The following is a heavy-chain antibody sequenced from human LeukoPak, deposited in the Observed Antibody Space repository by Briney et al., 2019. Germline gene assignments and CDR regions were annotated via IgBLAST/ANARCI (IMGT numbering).Heavy chain of an antibody. V-gene: IGHV3-64*01. Sequence: PGGSLRLSCGASGFTFSSYAMHWVRQAPGQGLEYVSAISSDGGSTYYANSVKGRFTISRDNSKNTLWLQMGSLRAEDVAVYYCARGYTSSFCSAFDIWGQGTLVTVSS. CDR2: ISSDGGST. J-gene: IGHJ3*02. CDR1: GFTFSSYA. D-gene: IGHD6-13*01. CDR3: ARGYTSSFCSAFDI.